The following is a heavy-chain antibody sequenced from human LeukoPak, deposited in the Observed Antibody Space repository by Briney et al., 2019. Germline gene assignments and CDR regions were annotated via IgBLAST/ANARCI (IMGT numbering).Heavy chain of an antibody. D-gene: IGHD5-18*01. CDR2: ISSSSSYI. V-gene: IGHV3-21*04. CDR3: VRGGGIEYSYAKRFDY. CDR1: GFTFSSYS. J-gene: IGHJ4*02. Sequence: PGGSLRLSRAASGFTFSSYSMNWVRQAPGKGLEWVPSISSSSSYIYYADSVKGRFTISRDNAKNSLYLQMNSLRAEDTAVYYCVRGGGIEYSYAKRFDYWGQGTLVTVSS.